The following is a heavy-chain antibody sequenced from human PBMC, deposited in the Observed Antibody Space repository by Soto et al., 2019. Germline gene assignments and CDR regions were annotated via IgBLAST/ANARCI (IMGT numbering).Heavy chain of an antibody. CDR1: GYTFTSYG. CDR3: ARGYCSSTSCYLGNWLDP. D-gene: IGHD2-2*01. J-gene: IGHJ5*02. Sequence: ASVKVSCKASGYTFTSYGISWVRQAPGQGLEWMGWISAYNGNTNYAQKLQGRVTMTTDTSTSTAYMELRSLRSDDTAVYYCARGYCSSTSCYLGNWLDPWGQGTLVTVSS. V-gene: IGHV1-18*01. CDR2: ISAYNGNT.